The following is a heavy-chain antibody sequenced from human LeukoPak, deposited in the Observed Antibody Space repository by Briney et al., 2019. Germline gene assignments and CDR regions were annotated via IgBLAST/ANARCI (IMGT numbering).Heavy chain of an antibody. CDR2: IYYSGST. D-gene: IGHD2-2*01. Sequence: SETLSLTCTVSGGSISSYYWSWTRQPPGKGLEGIGYIYYSGSTNYNPSLKSRVTISVDTSKNQFSLKLSSVTAADTAVYYCARARGIVVPAAMEYYYYYMDVWGKGTTVTVSS. CDR3: ARARGIVVPAAMEYYYYYMDV. CDR1: GGSISSYY. J-gene: IGHJ6*03. V-gene: IGHV4-59*01.